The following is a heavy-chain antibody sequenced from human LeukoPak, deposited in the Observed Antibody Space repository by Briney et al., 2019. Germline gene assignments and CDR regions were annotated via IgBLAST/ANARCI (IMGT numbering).Heavy chain of an antibody. V-gene: IGHV3-30-3*01. D-gene: IGHD1-26*01. J-gene: IGHJ4*02. Sequence: GGSLRLSCAASGFTFSSYAMHWVRQAPGKGLEWVAVISYDGSNKYYADSVKGRFTISRDNSKNTLYLQMNSLRAEDTAVYYCARGELTHDYWGQGTLVTVSS. CDR2: ISYDGSNK. CDR1: GFTFSSYA. CDR3: ARGELTHDY.